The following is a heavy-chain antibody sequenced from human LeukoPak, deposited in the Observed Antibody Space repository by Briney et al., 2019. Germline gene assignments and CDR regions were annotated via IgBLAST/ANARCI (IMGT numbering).Heavy chain of an antibody. V-gene: IGHV4-34*01. J-gene: IGHJ5*02. D-gene: IGHD2-2*02. CDR3: ARGRGYCSSTSCYTWFDP. CDR1: GGSFSGYY. CDR2: INHSGST. Sequence: SETLSLTCAVYGGSFSGYYWSWIRQPPGKGLEWIGEINHSGSTNYNPSLKSRVTVSVDTSKNQFSLKLSSVTAADTAVYYCARGRGYCSSTSCYTWFDPWGQGTLVTVSS.